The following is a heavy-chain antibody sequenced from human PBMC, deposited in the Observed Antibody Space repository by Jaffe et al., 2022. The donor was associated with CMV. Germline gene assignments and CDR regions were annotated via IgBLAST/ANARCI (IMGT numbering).Heavy chain of an antibody. D-gene: IGHD4-17*01. CDR2: IYYSGST. CDR3: ARVDYGEFPYYYYYGMDV. V-gene: IGHV4-59*01. Sequence: QVQLQESGPGLVKPSETLSLTCTVSGGSISSYYWSWIRQPPGKGLEWIGYIYYSGSTNYNPSLKSRVTISVDTSKNQFSLKLSSVTAADTAVYYCARVDYGEFPYYYYYGMDVWGQGTTVTVS. J-gene: IGHJ6*02. CDR1: GGSISSYY.